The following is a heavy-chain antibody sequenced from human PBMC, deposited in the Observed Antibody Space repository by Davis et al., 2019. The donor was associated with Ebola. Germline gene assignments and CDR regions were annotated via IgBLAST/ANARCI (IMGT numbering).Heavy chain of an antibody. V-gene: IGHV1-69*06. J-gene: IGHJ6*02. CDR1: GGTFSSHG. CDR2: ITPIFGTA. D-gene: IGHD1-26*01. CDR3: ARDHWEPDNRHYYYYGMDV. Sequence: AASVKVSCKATGGTFSSHGISWVRQAPGQGLEWMGGITPIFGTANYAQKFQGRVTITADKSTSTAYMELSSLRSEDTAVYYCARDHWEPDNRHYYYYGMDVWGQGTTVTVSS.